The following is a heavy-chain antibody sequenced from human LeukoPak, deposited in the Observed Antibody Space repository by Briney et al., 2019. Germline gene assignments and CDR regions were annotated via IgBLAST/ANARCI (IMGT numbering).Heavy chain of an antibody. CDR2: IVPILGTA. CDR3: AREGPNSCSSTSCYTPRNGGYYYYGMDV. D-gene: IGHD2-2*02. Sequence: GSSVKVSCKAPGGSFGRYAIHWVRQAPGQGLEWMGGIVPILGTANYAQKFQGRVTITADDSTGTAYMELTSLRSADTAVYYCAREGPNSCSSTSCYTPRNGGYYYYGMDVWGQGTTVTVSS. V-gene: IGHV1-69*01. CDR1: GGSFGRYA. J-gene: IGHJ6*02.